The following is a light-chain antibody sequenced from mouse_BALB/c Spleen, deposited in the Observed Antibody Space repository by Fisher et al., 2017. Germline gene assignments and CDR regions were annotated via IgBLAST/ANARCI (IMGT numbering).Light chain of an antibody. V-gene: IGKV4-63*01. Sequence: DIVMTQTPAILSASLGEKVTMSCRASSSVNYMHWFQQKPGTSPKLWIYDTSKLASGVPGRFSGSGSGNSYSLTISSMEAEDVATYYCFQGSGYPLTFGAGTKLELK. CDR3: FQGSGYPLT. J-gene: IGKJ5*01. CDR2: DTS. CDR1: SSVNY.